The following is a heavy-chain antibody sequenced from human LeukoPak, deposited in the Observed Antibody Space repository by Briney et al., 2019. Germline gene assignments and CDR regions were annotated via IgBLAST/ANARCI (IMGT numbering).Heavy chain of an antibody. CDR2: ISGNGGST. CDR3: AKEATYGSGSYVVC. Sequence: GGSLRLSCAASGFTFSSDAMSWVRQAPGKGLEWVSAISGNGGSTYYADSVKGRFTISRDNSKNTLYLQMNNLRAEDTAVYYCAKEATYGSGSYVVCWGQGTLVTVSS. D-gene: IGHD3-10*01. J-gene: IGHJ4*02. V-gene: IGHV3-23*01. CDR1: GFTFSSDA.